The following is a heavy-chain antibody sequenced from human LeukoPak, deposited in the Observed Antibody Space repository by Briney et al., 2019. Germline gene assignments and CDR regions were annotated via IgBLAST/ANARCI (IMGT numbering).Heavy chain of an antibody. Sequence: GVLRLSCAASGFTFSSYWMSWVRQAPGKGLEWVANIKQDGSEKYYVDSVKGRFTISRDNAKNSLYLQMNSLRAEDTAIYYCATYRQVLLPFESWGQGTLVTVSS. CDR2: IKQDGSEK. CDR1: GFTFSSYW. D-gene: IGHD2-8*02. V-gene: IGHV3-7*03. CDR3: ATYRQVLLPFES. J-gene: IGHJ4*02.